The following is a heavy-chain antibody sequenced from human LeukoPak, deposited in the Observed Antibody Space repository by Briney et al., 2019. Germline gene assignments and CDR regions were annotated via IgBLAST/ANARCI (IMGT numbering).Heavy chain of an antibody. CDR2: ISAYNGNT. Sequence: GASVKVSCKDSGYSFTSYGISWVRQAPGQGLEWMGWISAYNGNTNDAQKFQGRVTMTTDTSTTTAYLELKSLISDDTAVYYCARMGLVVTHPLDFWGQGTLVTVSS. D-gene: IGHD2-15*01. CDR1: GYSFTSYG. V-gene: IGHV1-18*01. CDR3: ARMGLVVTHPLDF. J-gene: IGHJ4*02.